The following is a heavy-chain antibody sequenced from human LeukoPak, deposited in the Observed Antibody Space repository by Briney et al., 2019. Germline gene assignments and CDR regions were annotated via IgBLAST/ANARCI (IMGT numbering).Heavy chain of an antibody. D-gene: IGHD6-13*01. CDR2: IYPGDSDT. J-gene: IGHJ5*02. Sequence: GESLKISCKGSGYSFTNYWIGWVRQMPGKGLEWMGIIYPGDSDTRYSPSFQGQVTISADKSISTAYLQWNSLKASDTAMYYCARQAVAARFTWFDPWGQGTLVTVSS. CDR3: ARQAVAARFTWFDP. CDR1: GYSFTNYW. V-gene: IGHV5-51*01.